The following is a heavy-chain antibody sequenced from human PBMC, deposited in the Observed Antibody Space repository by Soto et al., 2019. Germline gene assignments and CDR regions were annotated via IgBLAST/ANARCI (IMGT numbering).Heavy chain of an antibody. J-gene: IGHJ5*02. CDR1: GGSFSGYY. V-gene: IGHV4-34*01. Sequence: SETLSLTCAVYGGSFSGYYWSWIRQPPGKGLEWIGEINHSGSTNYNPSLKSRVTISVDTSKNQFSLKLSSVTAADTAVYYCARGEKDCSSTSCYRGNNWFDPWGQGTLVTVSS. D-gene: IGHD2-2*01. CDR3: ARGEKDCSSTSCYRGNNWFDP. CDR2: INHSGST.